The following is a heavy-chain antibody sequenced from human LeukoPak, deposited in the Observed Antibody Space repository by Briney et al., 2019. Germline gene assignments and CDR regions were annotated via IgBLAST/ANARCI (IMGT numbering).Heavy chain of an antibody. V-gene: IGHV1-2*02. CDR1: GSTFTGYY. CDR3: ARDMLGHYNWFDP. Sequence: GASVKSSCKASGSTFTGYYMHWVRRAPGQGLEGMGWINPNSGGTNYPQKFQGRVTMTRDTSISTAYMELSRLRSDDTAVYYCARDMLGHYNWFDPWGQGTLVTVSS. J-gene: IGHJ5*02. D-gene: IGHD2-8*01. CDR2: INPNSGGT.